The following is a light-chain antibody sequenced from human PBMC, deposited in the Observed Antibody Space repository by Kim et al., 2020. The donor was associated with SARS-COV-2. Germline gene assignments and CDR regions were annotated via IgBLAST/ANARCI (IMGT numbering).Light chain of an antibody. Sequence: SPGEISALSCRASQSVSSSYLAWYQQKPGQAPRLLIYGASSRATGIPDRFSGSGSGTDFTLTISRLEPEDFAVYYCQQSYMSPVTFGGGTKVDIK. CDR2: GAS. CDR1: QSVSSSY. V-gene: IGKV3-20*01. J-gene: IGKJ4*01. CDR3: QQSYMSPVT.